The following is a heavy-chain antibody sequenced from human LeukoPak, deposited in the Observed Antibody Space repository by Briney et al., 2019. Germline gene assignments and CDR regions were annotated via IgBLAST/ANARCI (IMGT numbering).Heavy chain of an antibody. CDR1: GDSVSSNSAA. D-gene: IGHD5-12*01. J-gene: IGHJ4*02. CDR3: ARENSAYPGVDY. Sequence: SQTLSLTCAISGDSVSSNSAAWSWIRQSPSRGLEWLGRTYFRSKWYNDYAVSVKSRITINPDTSKNQFSLHLNSVTPQDTAVYYCARENSAYPGVDYWGQGTLVTVSS. V-gene: IGHV6-1*01. CDR2: TYFRSKWYN.